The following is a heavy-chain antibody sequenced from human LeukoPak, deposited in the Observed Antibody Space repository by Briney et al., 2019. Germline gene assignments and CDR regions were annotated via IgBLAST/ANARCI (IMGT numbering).Heavy chain of an antibody. J-gene: IGHJ4*02. CDR1: GFTFSSYA. CDR2: ISGSGGST. V-gene: IGHV3-23*01. CDR3: AKDGEYYYDSSGYMD. D-gene: IGHD3-22*01. Sequence: GGSLGLSCAASGFTFSSYAMSWVRQAPGKGLEWVSAISGSGGSTYHADSVKGRFTISRDNSKNTLYLQMNSLRAEDTAVYYCAKDGEYYYDSSGYMDWGQGTLVTVSS.